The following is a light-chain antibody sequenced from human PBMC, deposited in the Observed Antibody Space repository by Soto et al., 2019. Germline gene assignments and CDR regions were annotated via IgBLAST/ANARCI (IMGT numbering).Light chain of an antibody. Sequence: EIVLTQSPGTLSLSPGERVTLSCRASQSVSYKYLAWYQQKPGQAPRLLIYGAFNRATGIPDRFSGSGSGTDFTLTISRLEPEDFAVYYCQQYGSSPLTFGGGTKVDIK. CDR3: QQYGSSPLT. CDR2: GAF. J-gene: IGKJ4*01. CDR1: QSVSYKY. V-gene: IGKV3-20*01.